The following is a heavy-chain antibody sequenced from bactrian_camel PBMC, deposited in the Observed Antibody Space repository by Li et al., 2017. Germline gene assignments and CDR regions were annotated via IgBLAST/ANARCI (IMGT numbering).Heavy chain of an antibody. J-gene: IGHJ4*01. CDR3: AVRLNSGCPVRWADFSA. CDR1: GYTSMRKC. V-gene: IGHV3S55*01. D-gene: IGHD3*01. Sequence: HVQLVESGGGSVEAGGSLRLSCAASGYTSMRKCMGWFRQAPGKERERVATMDGYGQTVYTAPSVKGRFTLVKDKDKNVLYLQMNSLKVEDTAIYYCAVRLNSGCPVRWADFSAWGQGTQVTVS. CDR2: MDGYGQT.